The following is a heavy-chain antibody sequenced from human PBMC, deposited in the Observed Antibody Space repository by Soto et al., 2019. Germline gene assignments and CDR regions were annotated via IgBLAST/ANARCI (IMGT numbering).Heavy chain of an antibody. V-gene: IGHV6-1*01. CDR1: GDSVSSYSAS. CDR2: TYYRSRFFS. Sequence: QTLSLTCARSGDSVSSYSASWNWIRQSPSGGLEWLGRTYYRSRFFSDYAESVKSRIIINPDTSKNQFSLQLKSVTPGDTAVYYCVRDRYSSSGWFDPWGQGTPVTVSS. J-gene: IGHJ5*02. CDR3: VRDRYSSSGWFDP. D-gene: IGHD3-10*01.